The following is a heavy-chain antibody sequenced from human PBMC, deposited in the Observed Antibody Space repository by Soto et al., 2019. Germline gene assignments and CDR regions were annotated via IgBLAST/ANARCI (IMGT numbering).Heavy chain of an antibody. Sequence: QVHLVQSGPEVKKPGASVTLSCKSSGYIFINYYIHWVRQAPGQGLEWVGMINPNGGSTGYAQKFQDRVAMTRDASTTTFSLDLRSLRTEDTAVYYCARAGRRDGYDGSFEIWGQGTKLTVSA. CDR2: INPNGGST. V-gene: IGHV1-46*01. CDR3: ARAGRRDGYDGSFEI. J-gene: IGHJ3*02. D-gene: IGHD3-16*01. CDR1: GYIFINYY.